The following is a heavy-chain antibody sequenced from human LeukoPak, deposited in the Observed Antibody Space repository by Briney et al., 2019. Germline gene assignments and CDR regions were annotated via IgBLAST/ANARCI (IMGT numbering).Heavy chain of an antibody. V-gene: IGHV4-39*01. CDR1: GGSISSSSYY. CDR3: ARGRAAAGQYYFDY. D-gene: IGHD6-13*01. J-gene: IGHJ4*02. CDR2: IYYSGST. Sequence: SETLSLTCTVSGGSISSSSYYWGWIRQPPGKGLEWIGSIYYSGSTYYNPSLKSRVTISVDTSKTQFSLKLTSVTAADTAVYYCARGRAAAGQYYFDYWGQGTLVTVSS.